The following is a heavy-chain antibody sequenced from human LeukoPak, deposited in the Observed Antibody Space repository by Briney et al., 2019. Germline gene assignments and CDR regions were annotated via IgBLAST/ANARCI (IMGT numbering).Heavy chain of an antibody. V-gene: IGHV1-8*01. CDR2: MNPNSGNT. CDR3: ESFDIAVAGTLDY. D-gene: IGHD6-19*01. J-gene: IGHJ4*02. CDR1: GYTLTSYD. Sequence: ASVKVSCKASGYTLTSYDINWVRQATGQGLEWMGWMNPNSGNTGYAQKFQGRVTMTRTTSISTAYMELSSLRSEHTAVYYCESFDIAVAGTLDYWGQGNLVTVSS.